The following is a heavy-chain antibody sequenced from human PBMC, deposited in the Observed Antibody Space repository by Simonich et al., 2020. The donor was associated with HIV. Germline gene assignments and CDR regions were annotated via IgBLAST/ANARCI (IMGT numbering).Heavy chain of an antibody. D-gene: IGHD3-3*01. CDR1: RYTFTGYY. Sequence: QVQLVQSGAEVKKPGASVKVSCKASRYTFTGYYIHWVRQAPGQGLEWMGWVHPNSGGTNYAQKFQGRVTMTRDTSISTAYMELSRLRSDDTAVYYCARSRSGPFDAFDIWGQGTMVTVSS. CDR3: ARSRSGPFDAFDI. V-gene: IGHV1-2*02. J-gene: IGHJ3*02. CDR2: VHPNSGGT.